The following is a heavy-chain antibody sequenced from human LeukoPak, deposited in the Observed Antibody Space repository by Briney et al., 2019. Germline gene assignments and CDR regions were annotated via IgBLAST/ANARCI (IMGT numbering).Heavy chain of an antibody. CDR1: GFTFSSYS. Sequence: SGGSLRLSCAASGFTFSSYSMNWVRQAPGKGLEWVSVIYSGGSTYYADSVKGRFTISRDNSKNTLYLQMNSLRAEDTAVYYCARVDIWSLDYWGQGTLVTVSS. V-gene: IGHV3-53*01. CDR2: IYSGGST. D-gene: IGHD3-10*01. CDR3: ARVDIWSLDY. J-gene: IGHJ4*02.